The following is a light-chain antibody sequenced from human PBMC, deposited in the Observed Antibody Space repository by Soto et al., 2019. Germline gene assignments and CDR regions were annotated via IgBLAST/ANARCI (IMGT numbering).Light chain of an antibody. J-gene: IGKJ2*01. V-gene: IGKV1-5*03. CDR3: QQYNSYSYT. Sequence: DIQMTQSPSTLSASVGDRVTISCRASQSISSWLDWYQQNPGKAPKLLIYKASSLESGVPSRFSESVSGTEFTLTISSLQPDDFATYCCQQYNSYSYTFGQGTKLQI. CDR1: QSISSW. CDR2: KAS.